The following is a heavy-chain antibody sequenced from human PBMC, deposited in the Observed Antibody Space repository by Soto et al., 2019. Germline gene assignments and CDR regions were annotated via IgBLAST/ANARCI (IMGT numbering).Heavy chain of an antibody. CDR1: GFTFSSYA. D-gene: IGHD3-16*01. CDR3: AKDRIMGSTTFWGMDV. CDR2: IIGSGGRT. J-gene: IGHJ6*02. V-gene: IGHV3-23*01. Sequence: VQLLESGGGLVQPGGSLRLSCAASGFTFSSYAMSWVRQAPGKGLEWVSAIIGSGGRTYYADSVKGRFTISGDNSKNTLYLQMNSLRVEDTAVYYCAKDRIMGSTTFWGMDVWGQGTTVTVSS.